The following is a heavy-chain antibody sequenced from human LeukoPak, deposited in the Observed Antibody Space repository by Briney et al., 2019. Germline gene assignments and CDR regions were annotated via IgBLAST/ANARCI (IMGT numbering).Heavy chain of an antibody. V-gene: IGHV4-39*01. D-gene: IGHD6-13*01. J-gene: IGHJ5*02. CDR2: IYYSGST. CDR3: ARPYLSSSWYWDWFDP. Sequence: SETLSLTCTVSGGSISSSSYYWGWIRQPPGKGLEWIGSIYYSGSTYYNPSLKSRVTISVDTSKNQFSLKLSSVTVADTAVYYCARPYLSSSWYWDWFDPWGQGTLVTVSS. CDR1: GGSISSSSYY.